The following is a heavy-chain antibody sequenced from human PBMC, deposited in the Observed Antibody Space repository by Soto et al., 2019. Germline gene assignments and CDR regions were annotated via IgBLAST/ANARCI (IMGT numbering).Heavy chain of an antibody. V-gene: IGHV3-30*18. Sequence: PGGSLRLSCAASGFTFSSYGMHWVRQAPGKGLEWVAVISYDGSNKYYADSVKGRFTISRDNSKNTLYLQMNSLRAEDTAVYYCAKQGEGYSSDYWGQGTLVTVSS. CDR1: GFTFSSYG. CDR3: AKQGEGYSSDY. CDR2: ISYDGSNK. J-gene: IGHJ4*02. D-gene: IGHD6-13*01.